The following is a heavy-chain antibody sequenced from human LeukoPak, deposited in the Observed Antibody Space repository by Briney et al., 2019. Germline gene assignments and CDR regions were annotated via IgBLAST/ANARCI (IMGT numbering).Heavy chain of an antibody. Sequence: GASVKVSCKASGYTFTSYGISWVRQATGQGLEWMGWMNPNSGNTGYAQKLQGRVTMTRNTSISTAYMELSSLRSEDTAVYYCARGITMARAYYYGMDVWGQGTTVTVSS. D-gene: IGHD3-10*01. CDR3: ARGITMARAYYYGMDV. V-gene: IGHV1-8*02. CDR1: GYTFTSYG. CDR2: MNPNSGNT. J-gene: IGHJ6*02.